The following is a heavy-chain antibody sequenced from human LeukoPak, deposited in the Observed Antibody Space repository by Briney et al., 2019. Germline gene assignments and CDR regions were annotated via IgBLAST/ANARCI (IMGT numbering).Heavy chain of an antibody. CDR3: ARTTVVTPLFDY. J-gene: IGHJ4*02. Sequence: SVKVSCKASGYTFTGYYMHWVRQAPGQGLEWMGRIIPILGIANYAQKFQGRVTITADKSTSTAYMELSSLRSEDTAVYYCARTTVVTPLFDYWGQGTLVTVSS. V-gene: IGHV1-69*02. CDR1: GYTFTGYY. CDR2: IIPILGIA. D-gene: IGHD4-23*01.